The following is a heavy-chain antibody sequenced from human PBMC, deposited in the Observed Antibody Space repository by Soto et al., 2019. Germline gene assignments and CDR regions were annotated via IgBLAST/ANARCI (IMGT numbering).Heavy chain of an antibody. D-gene: IGHD2-21*02. V-gene: IGHV4-30-2*01. J-gene: IGHJ1*01. CDR3: ARGDLCGGDCYEYFQH. CDR2: IYHSGST. Sequence: PSETLSLTCAVSGGSISGGGYSWSWIRQPPGKGLEWIGYIYHSGSTYYNPSLKSRVTISVDRSKNQFSLKLSSVTAADTAVYYCARGDLCGGDCYEYFQHWGQGTLVTVSS. CDR1: GGSISGGGYS.